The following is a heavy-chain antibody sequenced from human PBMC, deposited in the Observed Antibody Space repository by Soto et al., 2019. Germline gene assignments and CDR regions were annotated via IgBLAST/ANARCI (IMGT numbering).Heavy chain of an antibody. J-gene: IGHJ4*02. CDR1: GGSISSGGYY. V-gene: IGHV4-31*03. D-gene: IGHD3-22*01. CDR2: IYYSGST. CDR3: ARHRFNYYDDTVYYYFDY. Sequence: PSETLSLTCTVSGGSISSGGYYWIWIRQHPGKVLEWIGYIYYSGSTYYNPSLKSRVTISVDTSKNQFSLKLSSVTAADTAVYYCARHRFNYYDDTVYYYFDYWGQGTLVTVSS.